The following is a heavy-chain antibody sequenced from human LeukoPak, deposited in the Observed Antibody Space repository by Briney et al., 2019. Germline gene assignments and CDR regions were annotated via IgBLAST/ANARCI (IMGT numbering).Heavy chain of an antibody. CDR2: ISSSSSTI. CDR1: GFTFSSYS. CDR3: AKIDVVVPAAIPTTGYFQH. D-gene: IGHD2-2*02. V-gene: IGHV3-48*01. J-gene: IGHJ1*01. Sequence: GGSLRLSCAASGFTFSSYSMNWVRQAPGKGLEWVSYISSSSSTIYYADSVKGRFTISRDNAKNSLYLQMNSLRAEDTAVYYCAKIDVVVPAAIPTTGYFQHWGQGTLVTVSS.